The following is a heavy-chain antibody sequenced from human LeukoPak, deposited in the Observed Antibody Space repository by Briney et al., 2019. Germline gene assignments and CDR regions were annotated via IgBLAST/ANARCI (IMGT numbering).Heavy chain of an antibody. CDR1: GGSISSYH. Sequence: SETLSLTCTVSGGSISSYHWSWIRQPPGKGLEWIGYIFYSGSTNYNPSLKNRVTISGDTSKNQFSLELSSVTTADTAVYYCARGAMAGQDFDYWGQGTLVTVSS. CDR2: IFYSGST. CDR3: ARGAMAGQDFDY. J-gene: IGHJ4*02. V-gene: IGHV4-59*01. D-gene: IGHD6-19*01.